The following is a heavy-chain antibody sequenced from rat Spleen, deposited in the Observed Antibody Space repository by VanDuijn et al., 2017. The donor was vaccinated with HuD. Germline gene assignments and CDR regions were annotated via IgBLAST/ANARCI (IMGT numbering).Heavy chain of an antibody. D-gene: IGHD3-1*01. V-gene: IGHV2-63*01. J-gene: IGHJ2*01. CDR1: GFSLTSYT. Sequence: QVQLKESGPGLVQPSQTLSLTCTVSGFSLTSYTVSWVRQPPGKGLEWMGRMRYDGDTYYNSAVQSRLSISRDTSKRQVFLNMNSLQPEDTGTYYCARDPALYYFDYWGQGVMVTVSS. CDR2: MRYDGDT. CDR3: ARDPALYYFDY.